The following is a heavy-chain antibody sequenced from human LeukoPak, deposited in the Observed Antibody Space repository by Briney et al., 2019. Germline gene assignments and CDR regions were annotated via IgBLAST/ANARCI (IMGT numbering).Heavy chain of an antibody. V-gene: IGHV3-23*01. CDR1: GFSFNSAA. Sequence: GGSLRLSCAASGFSFNSAAMTWVRQAPGKGLDWVSLISSSGANAYYADSVKGRFSISRDNSKNTLYLQMNSLRAEDTAVYYCAKDLQGSYWGQGTLVTVSS. CDR3: AKDLQGSY. CDR2: ISSSGANA. J-gene: IGHJ4*02.